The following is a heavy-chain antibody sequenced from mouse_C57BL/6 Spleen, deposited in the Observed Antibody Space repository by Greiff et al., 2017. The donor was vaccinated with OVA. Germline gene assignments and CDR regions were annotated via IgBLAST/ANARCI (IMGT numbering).Heavy chain of an antibody. CDR3: ARSYDYDRYLAMDD. CDR1: GYAFSSSW. Sequence: VQLQESGPELVKPGASVKISCKASGYAFSSSWMNWVKQRPGKGLEWIGRIYPGDGDTNYNGKFKGKATLTADKSSSTAYMQLSSLTSEYSAVYFCARSYDYDRYLAMDDWGPGTSVTVSS. D-gene: IGHD2-4*01. CDR2: IYPGDGDT. J-gene: IGHJ4*01. V-gene: IGHV1-82*01.